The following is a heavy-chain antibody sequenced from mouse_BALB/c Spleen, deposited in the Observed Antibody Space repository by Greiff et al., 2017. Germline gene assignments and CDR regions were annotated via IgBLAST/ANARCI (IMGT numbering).Heavy chain of an antibody. Sequence: EVKLMESGPELVKPGASVKISCKASGYTFTDYNMHWVKQSHGKSLEWIGYIYPYNGGTGYNQKFKSKATLTVDNSSSTAYMELRSLTSEDSAVYYCARPLIYDGYYGYFDVWGAGTTVTVSS. CDR1: GYTFTDYN. D-gene: IGHD2-3*01. CDR3: ARPLIYDGYYGYFDV. V-gene: IGHV1S29*02. J-gene: IGHJ1*01. CDR2: IYPYNGGT.